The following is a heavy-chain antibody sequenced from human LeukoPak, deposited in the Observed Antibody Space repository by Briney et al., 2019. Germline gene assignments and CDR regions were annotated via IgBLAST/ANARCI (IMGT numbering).Heavy chain of an antibody. CDR3: ARDKVRGSAFDI. V-gene: IGHV3-23*01. D-gene: IGHD3-10*01. CDR1: GFTFSSYS. J-gene: IGHJ3*02. CDR2: ISGSGGST. Sequence: GGSLRLSCAASGFTFSSYSMNWVRQAPGKGLEWVSAISGSGGSTYYADSVKGRFTISRDNSKNTLYLQMNSLRAEDTAVYYCARDKVRGSAFDIWGQGTMVTVSS.